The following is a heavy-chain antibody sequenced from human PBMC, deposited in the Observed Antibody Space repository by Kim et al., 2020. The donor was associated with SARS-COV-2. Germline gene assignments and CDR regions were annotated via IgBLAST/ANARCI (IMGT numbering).Heavy chain of an antibody. Sequence: SETLSLTCTVSGYSISSGYYWGWIRQPPGRGLEWFGSIYYSGSTYYNPSLKGRVTISVDTSKNKFSLKLSSVTAADTAMYYCARDDSGYFRFSCYFDLWG. D-gene: IGHD3-22*01. J-gene: IGHJ2*01. CDR3: ARDDSGYFRFSCYFDL. V-gene: IGHV4-38-2*02. CDR2: IYYSGST. CDR1: GYSISSGYY.